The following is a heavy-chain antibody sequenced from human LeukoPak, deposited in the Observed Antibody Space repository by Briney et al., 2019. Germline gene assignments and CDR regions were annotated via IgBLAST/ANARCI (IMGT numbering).Heavy chain of an antibody. V-gene: IGHV3-48*02. CDR2: ISSSSTTI. Sequence: GGSLRLSCAASGFTFSIYSMNWVRQAPGKGLEWVSYISSSSTTIYYADSVKGRFTISRDNAKNSLYLQMNSLRDEDTAVYYCARDSSNYYDSSGYYPHFDDWGQGTLVTVSS. CDR3: ARDSSNYYDSSGYYPHFDD. CDR1: GFTFSIYS. J-gene: IGHJ4*02. D-gene: IGHD3-22*01.